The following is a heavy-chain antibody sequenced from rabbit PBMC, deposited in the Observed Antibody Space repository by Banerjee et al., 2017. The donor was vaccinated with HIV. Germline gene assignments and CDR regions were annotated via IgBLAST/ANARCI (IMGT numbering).Heavy chain of an antibody. J-gene: IGHJ4*01. Sequence: QEQLEESGGGLVKPEGSLTLTCKASGFDLSSSYWICWVRQAPGKGLEWIACIYNGDGRTYYASWVNGRFTISKTSSTTVTLQMTSLTAADTATYFCARGEYIHSYVGYLNLWGPGTLVTVS. CDR3: ARGEYIHSYVGYLNL. V-gene: IGHV1S45*01. D-gene: IGHD6-1*01. CDR2: IYNGDGRT. CDR1: GFDLSSSYW.